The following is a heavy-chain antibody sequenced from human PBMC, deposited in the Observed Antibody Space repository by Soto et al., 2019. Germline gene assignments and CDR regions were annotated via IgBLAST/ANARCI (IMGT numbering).Heavy chain of an antibody. CDR1: GYTFTGYY. Sequence: ASVKVSCKASGYTFTGYYMHWVRQAPRQGLEWMGWINPNSGGTNYAQKFQGRVTMTRDTSISTAYMELSRLRSDDTAVYYCARDSGSYDYYGMDVWGQGTTVTVSS. J-gene: IGHJ6*02. D-gene: IGHD1-26*01. CDR3: ARDSGSYDYYGMDV. V-gene: IGHV1-2*02. CDR2: INPNSGGT.